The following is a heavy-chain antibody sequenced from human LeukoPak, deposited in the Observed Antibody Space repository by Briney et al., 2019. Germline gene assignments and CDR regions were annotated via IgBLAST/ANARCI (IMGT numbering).Heavy chain of an antibody. V-gene: IGHV3-30*18. Sequence: GGSLRLSCAASGFTFSSYGMHWVRQAPGKGLEWVAVISYDGSNKYYADSVKGRFTISRDNSKNTLYLQMNSLRAEDTAVYYCAKDLLAGGYSYGDQIDYWGQGTLVTVSS. CDR1: GFTFSSYG. CDR2: ISYDGSNK. J-gene: IGHJ4*02. CDR3: AKDLLAGGYSYGDQIDY. D-gene: IGHD5-18*01.